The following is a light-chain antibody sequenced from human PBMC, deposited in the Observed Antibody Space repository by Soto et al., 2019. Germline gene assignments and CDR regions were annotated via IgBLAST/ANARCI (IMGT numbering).Light chain of an antibody. Sequence: QSVLTQPPSASGTPGQRVTISFSGSGSNIGSNTVNWYQQLPGTAPKLLIYSNNQRPSGVPDRFSGSKSGTSASLAISGLQSEDEDDYYCAAWDDSLNGYVFGTGTKVTL. J-gene: IGLJ1*01. CDR1: GSNIGSNT. V-gene: IGLV1-44*01. CDR3: AAWDDSLNGYV. CDR2: SNN.